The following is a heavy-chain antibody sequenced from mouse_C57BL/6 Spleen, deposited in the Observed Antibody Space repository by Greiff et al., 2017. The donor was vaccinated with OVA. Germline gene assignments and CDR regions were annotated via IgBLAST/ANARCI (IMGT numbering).Heavy chain of an antibody. Sequence: VKLMESGPELVKPGASVKISCKASGYAFSSSWMNWVKQRPGKGLEWIGRIYPGDGDTNYNGKFKGKATLTADKSSSTAYMQLSSLTSEDSAVYFCARRPTGFDYWGQGTTLTVSS. CDR1: GYAFSSSW. CDR3: ARRPTGFDY. D-gene: IGHD1-1*01. CDR2: IYPGDGDT. V-gene: IGHV1-82*01. J-gene: IGHJ2*01.